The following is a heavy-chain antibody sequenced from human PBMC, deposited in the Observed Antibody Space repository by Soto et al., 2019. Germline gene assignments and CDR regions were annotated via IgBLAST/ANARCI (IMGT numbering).Heavy chain of an antibody. Sequence: SVKVSCKASGGTFSSYASSWVRQAPGQGLEWMGGIIPIFGTANYAQKFQGRVTITADESTSTAYMELSSLRSEDTAVYYCARGAMVRGVIYYYYGMDVWAHGXTVTVSS. D-gene: IGHD3-10*01. CDR1: GGTFSSYA. CDR2: IIPIFGTA. J-gene: IGHJ6*02. CDR3: ARGAMVRGVIYYYYGMDV. V-gene: IGHV1-69*13.